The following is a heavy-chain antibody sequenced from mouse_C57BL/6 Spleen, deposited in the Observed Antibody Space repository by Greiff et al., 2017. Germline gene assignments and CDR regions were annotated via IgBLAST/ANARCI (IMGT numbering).Heavy chain of an antibody. D-gene: IGHD1-1*01. CDR3: ARESTTVVETSY. CDR1: GYTFTSYW. Sequence: VQLQQPGAELVKPGASVKMSCKASGYTFTSYWITWVKQRPGHGLEWIGDLYPGSGSTTYNETFKSKATLTVDTSSSTAYMQLSSLTSEDSAVYYWARESTTVVETSYWGQGTLVTVAA. J-gene: IGHJ3*01. CDR2: LYPGSGST. V-gene: IGHV1-55*01.